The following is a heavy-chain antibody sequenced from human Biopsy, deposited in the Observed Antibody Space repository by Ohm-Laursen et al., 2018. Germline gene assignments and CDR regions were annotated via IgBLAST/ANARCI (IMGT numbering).Heavy chain of an antibody. D-gene: IGHD1-26*01. Sequence: GTLSLTCSVSGGSMTGYEWCWIRLAPGPGLERIGYIYYSGGTKYNPSPASRVTFSVDMSKSQFSLKLYSVTAADTAVYYCARVEAGTYDALDIWGQGALVAVSA. V-gene: IGHV4-59*01. CDR2: IYYSGGT. CDR1: GGSMTGYE. CDR3: ARVEAGTYDALDI. J-gene: IGHJ3*02.